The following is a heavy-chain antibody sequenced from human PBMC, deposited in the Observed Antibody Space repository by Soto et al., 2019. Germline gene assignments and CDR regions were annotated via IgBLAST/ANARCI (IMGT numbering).Heavy chain of an antibody. CDR1: GDSVSSNSAA. J-gene: IGHJ4*02. CDR2: TYYRSKWYN. CDR3: ARATGKTFRLFDY. Sequence: TLSPTCAISGDSVSSNSAAWNCIRQSPSRGLEWLGRTYYRSKWYNDYAVSVKSRITINPDTSKNQFSLQLNSVTPEDTAVYYCARATGKTFRLFDYWGQGTPVTVSS. D-gene: IGHD5-12*01. V-gene: IGHV6-1*01.